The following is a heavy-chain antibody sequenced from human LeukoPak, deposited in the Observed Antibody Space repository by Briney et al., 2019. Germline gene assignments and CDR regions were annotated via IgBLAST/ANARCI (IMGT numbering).Heavy chain of an antibody. CDR3: ARFSTGYYD. D-gene: IGHD3-22*01. CDR1: GGSISSYY. Sequence: SETLSLTCTVSGGSISSYYWSWIRQPAGKGLEWIGRIYSSGNPDYNPSLKSRVSMSMDTSKNQFSLKLTSVTAADTAVYYCARFSTGYYDWGQGTLVTVSS. CDR2: IYSSGNP. V-gene: IGHV4-4*07. J-gene: IGHJ4*02.